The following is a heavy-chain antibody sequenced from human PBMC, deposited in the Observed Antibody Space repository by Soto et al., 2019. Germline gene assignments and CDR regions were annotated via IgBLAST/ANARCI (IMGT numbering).Heavy chain of an antibody. Sequence: GGSLRLSCAASGFTFDDYAMHWVRQAPGKGLEWVSGISWNSGSIGYADSVKGRFTISRDNAKNSLYLQMNSLRAEDTALYYCAKAASSSYYFDYWGQGTRVTVSS. CDR2: ISWNSGSI. CDR1: GFTFDDYA. V-gene: IGHV3-9*01. CDR3: AKAASSSYYFDY. J-gene: IGHJ4*02. D-gene: IGHD6-6*01.